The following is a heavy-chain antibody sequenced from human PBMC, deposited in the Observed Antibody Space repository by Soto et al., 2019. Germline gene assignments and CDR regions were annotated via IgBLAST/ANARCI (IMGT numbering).Heavy chain of an antibody. CDR3: ARGWGYCSGGSCPADI. CDR2: MNPGSGDT. CDR1: GYTFTNND. V-gene: IGHV1-8*01. D-gene: IGHD2-15*01. J-gene: IGHJ3*02. Sequence: VASVKVSCKASGYTFTNNDVSWVRQATGQGLEWMGWMNPGSGDTGYAQKFQGRVTMTRDTSISTAYMELSRLRSDDTAVYYCARGWGYCSGGSCPADIWGQGTMVPVSS.